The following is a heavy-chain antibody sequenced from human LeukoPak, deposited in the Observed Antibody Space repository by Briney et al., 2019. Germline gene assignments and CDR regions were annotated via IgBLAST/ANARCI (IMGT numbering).Heavy chain of an antibody. J-gene: IGHJ4*02. CDR2: IYYSGST. CDR1: GGSISSSSYY. Sequence: SETLSLTCTVSGGSISSSSYYWGWIRQPPGKGLEWIGSIYYSGSTYYNPSLKSRVTISVDTSKNQFSLKLSPVTAADTAVYYCARRVVVILDNVFDYWGQGTLVTVSS. D-gene: IGHD3-22*01. CDR3: ARRVVVILDNVFDY. V-gene: IGHV4-39*01.